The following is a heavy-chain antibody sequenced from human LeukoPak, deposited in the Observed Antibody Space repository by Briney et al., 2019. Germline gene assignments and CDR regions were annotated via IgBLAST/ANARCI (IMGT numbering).Heavy chain of an antibody. CDR2: IYYSGSI. V-gene: IGHV4-59*13. CDR3: ARLTSGSYSFYYYIGV. D-gene: IGHD1-26*01. Sequence: SETLSLTCTVSGGSINGYYWSWIRQPPGEGFEWIGYIYYSGSINYNPSHKSRVTMSVDTSKNQFSLKLTSVTAADTAVSYCARLTSGSYSFYYYIGVWGKGTTVTVSS. CDR1: GGSINGYY. J-gene: IGHJ6*03.